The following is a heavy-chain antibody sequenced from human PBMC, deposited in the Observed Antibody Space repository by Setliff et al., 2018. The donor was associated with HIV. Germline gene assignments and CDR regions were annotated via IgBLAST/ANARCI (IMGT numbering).Heavy chain of an antibody. J-gene: IGHJ5*02. V-gene: IGHV4-61*08. CDR1: GGTVNSGGYY. CDR3: ARSQYYDTSGDPPSNWFDP. CDR2: VYNSGST. Sequence: SETLSLTCTVSGGTVNSGGYYWSWIRQPPGKGLEWTAYVYNSGSTNYNLSLKSRLNILVDTSKNQFPLKLSFVTAADTAVYYCARSQYYDTSGDPPSNWFDPWGQGTLVTVSS. D-gene: IGHD3-22*01.